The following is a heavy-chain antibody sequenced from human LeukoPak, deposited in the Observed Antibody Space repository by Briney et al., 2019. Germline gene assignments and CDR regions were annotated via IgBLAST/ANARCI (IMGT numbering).Heavy chain of an antibody. V-gene: IGHV1-46*01. J-gene: IGHJ5*02. CDR2: INPSGGST. CDR1: GYTFTSYY. Sequence: ASVKVSCKASGYTFTSYYIHWVRQAPGQGLEWMGIINPSGGSTNYAQKFQGRVTMTRDTSTSTVYMELSSLRSEDSAVYYCARVVPALTFDPWGQGTLVTVSS. D-gene: IGHD2-2*01. CDR3: ARVVPALTFDP.